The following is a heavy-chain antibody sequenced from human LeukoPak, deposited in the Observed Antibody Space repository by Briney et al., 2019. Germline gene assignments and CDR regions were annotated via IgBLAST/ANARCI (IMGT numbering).Heavy chain of an antibody. CDR2: VSSSSSTL. CDR3: ARPPYSSSWDPGWFDP. J-gene: IGHJ5*02. CDR1: GFTFSSYN. Sequence: GGSLRLSCAASGFTFSSYNMNWVRQAPGKGLEWVSYVSSSSSTLNYADSVKGRFTISRDNAKNSLFLQMNSLRDEDTAVYYCARPPYSSSWDPGWFDPWGQGTLITVSS. D-gene: IGHD6-13*01. V-gene: IGHV3-48*02.